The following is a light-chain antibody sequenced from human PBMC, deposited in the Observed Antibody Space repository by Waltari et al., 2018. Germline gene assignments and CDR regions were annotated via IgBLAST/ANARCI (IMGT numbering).Light chain of an antibody. CDR1: QGISKF. CDR3: QQYKTFPLT. V-gene: IGKV1-16*01. CDR2: GES. J-gene: IGKJ4*01. Sequence: DIQMTQSPSSLAASVGDRVTITCRASQGISKFLAWFRQKPGKAPESLIYGESSLQIGVQSRFSGSGSGTDFTLTISSLQPEDFASYYCQQYKTFPLTFGGGTKVEIK.